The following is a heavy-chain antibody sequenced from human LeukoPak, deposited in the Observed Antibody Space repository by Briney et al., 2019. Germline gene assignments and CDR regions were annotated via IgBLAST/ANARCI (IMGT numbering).Heavy chain of an antibody. J-gene: IGHJ4*02. CDR1: GFTFSSYS. CDR3: ARDQLKRYSSGWYW. V-gene: IGHV3-21*01. D-gene: IGHD6-19*01. Sequence: GGSLRLSCAASGFTFSSYSMNWVRQAPGKGLEWVSSISSSSSYIYYADSVKGRFTISRDNAKNSLYLQMNSLRAGDTAVYYCARDQLKRYSSGWYWWGQGTLVTVSS. CDR2: ISSSSSYI.